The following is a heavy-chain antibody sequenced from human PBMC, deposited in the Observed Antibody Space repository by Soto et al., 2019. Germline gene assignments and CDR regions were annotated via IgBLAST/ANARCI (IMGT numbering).Heavy chain of an antibody. Sequence: SETLSLTCTVSGGSISSSSYYWGWIRQPPGKGLEWIGSIYYSGSTYYNPSLKSRVTISVDTSKNQFSLKLSSVTAADTAVYYCARLLLPAAMDLSFFDLWGRGTLVTVSS. CDR2: IYYSGST. CDR1: GGSISSSSYY. J-gene: IGHJ2*01. D-gene: IGHD2-2*01. V-gene: IGHV4-39*01. CDR3: ARLLLPAAMDLSFFDL.